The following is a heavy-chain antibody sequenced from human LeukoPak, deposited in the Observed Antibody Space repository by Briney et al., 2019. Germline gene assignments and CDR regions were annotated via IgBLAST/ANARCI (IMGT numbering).Heavy chain of an antibody. J-gene: IGHJ4*02. V-gene: IGHV1-69*05. Sequence: SVKVSCKASGGTFSSYAISWVRQAPGQGLEWMGGIIPIFGTANYAQKFQGKVTITTDESTSTAYMELSSLRSEDTAVYYCARDRGSGWYVDYWGQGTLVTVSS. CDR2: IIPIFGTA. CDR1: GGTFSSYA. D-gene: IGHD6-19*01. CDR3: ARDRGSGWYVDY.